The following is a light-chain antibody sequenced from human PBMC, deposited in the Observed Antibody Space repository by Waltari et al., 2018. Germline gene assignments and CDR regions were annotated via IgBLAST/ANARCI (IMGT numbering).Light chain of an antibody. J-gene: IGLJ2*01. Sequence: QSALTQPPSASGSPGQSVTISCTGTSSAAGGYNYVSWYQQHPGKAPKLMISEVTKRPSGVPDRFSGSKSGNTASLTVSGLQAEDEADYYCSSYAGSNNLVFGGGTKLTVL. CDR3: SSYAGSNNLV. CDR1: SSAAGGYNY. CDR2: EVT. V-gene: IGLV2-8*01.